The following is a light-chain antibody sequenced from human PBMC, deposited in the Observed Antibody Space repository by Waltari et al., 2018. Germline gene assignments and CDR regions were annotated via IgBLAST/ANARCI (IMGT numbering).Light chain of an antibody. CDR2: DVS. V-gene: IGLV2-14*03. CDR1: SSDVGAYNY. CDR3: SSYTITNTRV. J-gene: IGLJ3*02. Sequence: QSALTQHASVSGSPGQSITISCSGSSSDVGAYNYVSWYQQHPGKAPRLLIHDVSIRPSGVSNRFSGSKSGNTASLAISGLQAEDEADYYCSSYTITNTRVFGGGTKVTVL.